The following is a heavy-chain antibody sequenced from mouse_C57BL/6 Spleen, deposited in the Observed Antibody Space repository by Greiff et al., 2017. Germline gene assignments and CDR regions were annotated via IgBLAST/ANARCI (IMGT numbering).Heavy chain of an antibody. J-gene: IGHJ1*03. CDR2: IYPGDGDT. D-gene: IGHD2-3*01. CDR3: ARGDDGGYFDV. Sequence: QVQLQQSGAELVKPGASVKISCKASGYAFSSYWMNWVKQRPGKGLEWIGQIYPGDGDTNYNGKFKGKATLTAAKSSSPAYMQLSSLTAEDSAVYFCARGDDGGYFDVWGTGTTVTVSS. CDR1: GYAFSSYW. V-gene: IGHV1-80*01.